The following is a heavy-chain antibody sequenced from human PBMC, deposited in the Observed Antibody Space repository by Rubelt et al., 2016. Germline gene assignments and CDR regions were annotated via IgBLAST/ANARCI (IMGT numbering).Heavy chain of an antibody. CDR1: GFTFSSYS. J-gene: IGHJ4*02. V-gene: IGHV3-21*01. D-gene: IGHD5-18*01. CDR3: ARGQRNTAMVTGGGDY. Sequence: GGVVQPGRSLRLSCAASGFTFSSYSMNWVRQAPGKGLEWVSSISSSSSYIYYADSVKGRFTISRDNAKNSLYLQMNSLRAEDTAVYYCARGQRNTAMVTGGGDYWGQGTLVTVSS. CDR2: ISSSSSYI.